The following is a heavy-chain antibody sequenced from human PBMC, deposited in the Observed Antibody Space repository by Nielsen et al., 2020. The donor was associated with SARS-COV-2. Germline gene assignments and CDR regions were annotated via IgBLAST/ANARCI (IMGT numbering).Heavy chain of an antibody. J-gene: IGHJ6*02. CDR2: INAGNGNT. CDR3: ARVVVVVAATNYYYGMDV. V-gene: IGHV1-3*01. D-gene: IGHD2-15*01. Sequence: WVRQAPGQRLEWMGWINAGNGNTKYSQKFQGRVTITRDTSASTAYMELSSLRSDDTAVYYCARVVVVVAATNYYYGMDVWGQGTTVTVSS.